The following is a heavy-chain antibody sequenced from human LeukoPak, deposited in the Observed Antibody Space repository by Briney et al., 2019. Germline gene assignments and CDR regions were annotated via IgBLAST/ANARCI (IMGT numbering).Heavy chain of an antibody. V-gene: IGHV3-11*01. CDR3: ARDRRIQLWFFDDY. CDR1: GFTFSDYY. Sequence: TGGSLRLSCAASGFTFSDYYMSWIRQAPGKGLEWVSYISSSGSTIYYADSVKGRFTISRDNAKNSLYLQMNSLRAEDTAVYYCARDRRIQLWFFDDYWGQGTLVTVSS. J-gene: IGHJ4*02. CDR2: ISSSGSTI. D-gene: IGHD5-18*01.